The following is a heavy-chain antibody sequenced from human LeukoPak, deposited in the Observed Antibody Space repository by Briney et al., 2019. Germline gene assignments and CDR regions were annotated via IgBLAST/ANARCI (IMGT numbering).Heavy chain of an antibody. Sequence: ASVKVSCKASGYTFTSYDINWVRQATGQGLEWMGWMNPNSGNTGYAQKFQGRVTMTRNTSISTAYMELSSLRSEDTAVYYCARGPNDLWSGYWIVWDWFDPWGQGTLVTVSS. CDR3: ARGPNDLWSGYWIVWDWFDP. CDR1: GYTFTSYD. D-gene: IGHD3-3*01. CDR2: MNPNSGNT. V-gene: IGHV1-8*01. J-gene: IGHJ5*02.